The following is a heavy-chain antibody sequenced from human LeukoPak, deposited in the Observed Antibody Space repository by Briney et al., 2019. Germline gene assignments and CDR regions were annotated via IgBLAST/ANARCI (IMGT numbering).Heavy chain of an antibody. V-gene: IGHV4-59*11. CDR2: IYYSGST. Sequence: SETLSLTCTVSGGSISSHYWSWIRQPPGKGLEWIGYIYYSGSTNYNPSLKSRVTISVDTSKNQFSLKLSSVTAADTAVYYCARGVVVPAAYFDFWGQGTLVTASS. J-gene: IGHJ4*02. CDR1: GGSISSHY. D-gene: IGHD2-2*01. CDR3: ARGVVVPAAYFDF.